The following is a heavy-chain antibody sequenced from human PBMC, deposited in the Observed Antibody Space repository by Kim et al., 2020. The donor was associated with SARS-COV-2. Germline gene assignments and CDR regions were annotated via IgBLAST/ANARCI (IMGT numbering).Heavy chain of an antibody. Sequence: SETLSLTCTVSGGSISSYYWSWIRQPPGKGLEWIGYIYYSGSTNYNPSLKSRVTISVDTSKNQFSLKLSSVTAADTAVYYCARDGVIAAAGRGKGWFDPWGQGTLVTVSS. CDR2: IYYSGST. CDR3: ARDGVIAAAGRGKGWFDP. J-gene: IGHJ5*02. D-gene: IGHD6-13*01. V-gene: IGHV4-59*13. CDR1: GGSISSYY.